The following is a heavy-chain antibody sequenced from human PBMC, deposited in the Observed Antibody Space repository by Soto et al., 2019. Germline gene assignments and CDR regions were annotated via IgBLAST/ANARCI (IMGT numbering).Heavy chain of an antibody. Sequence: SDTLSLTCTVSGDSMTSGDYSWSWIRQPPGKGLEWLGYIYRTGNTHYSPSLKSRVSISQDRSKNQFSLELTSVTAADTAVYYCDRGDYQYPIDYWGQGILVTVSS. D-gene: IGHD2-2*01. CDR3: DRGDYQYPIDY. V-gene: IGHV4-30-2*01. CDR1: GDSMTSGDYS. J-gene: IGHJ4*02. CDR2: IYRTGNT.